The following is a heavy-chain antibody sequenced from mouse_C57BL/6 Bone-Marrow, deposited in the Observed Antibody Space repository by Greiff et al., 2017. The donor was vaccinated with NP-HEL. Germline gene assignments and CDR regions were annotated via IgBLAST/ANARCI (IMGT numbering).Heavy chain of an antibody. CDR3: ARKEGYDGYPFDV. CDR1: GFSLTSYG. D-gene: IGHD2-3*01. CDR2: IWSGGST. Sequence: QVQLKQSGPGLVQPSQSLSITCTVSGFSLTSYGVHWVRQSPGKGLEWLGVIWSGGSTDYNAAFISRLSISKDNSKSQVFFKMNSLQADDTAIYYCARKEGYDGYPFDVWGTGTTVTVSS. V-gene: IGHV2-2*01. J-gene: IGHJ1*03.